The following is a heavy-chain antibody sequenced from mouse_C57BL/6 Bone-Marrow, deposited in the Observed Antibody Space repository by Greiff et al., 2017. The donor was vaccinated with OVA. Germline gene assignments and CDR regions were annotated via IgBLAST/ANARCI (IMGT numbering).Heavy chain of an antibody. J-gene: IGHJ1*03. CDR1: GYTFTSYW. CDR3: GAIARGYFDV. V-gene: IGHV1-64*01. Sequence: QVQLQQPGAELVKPGASVKLSCKASGYTFTSYWMHWVKQRPGQGLEWIGMIHPNSGSTNYNEKFKSKATLTVDKSSSTAYMQLSSLTSEDSAVYYCGAIARGYFDVWGTGTTVTVSS. CDR2: IHPNSGST.